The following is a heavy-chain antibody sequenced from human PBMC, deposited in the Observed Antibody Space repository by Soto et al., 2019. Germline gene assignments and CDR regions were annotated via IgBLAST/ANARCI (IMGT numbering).Heavy chain of an antibody. CDR1: GDSISTLY. D-gene: IGHD3-22*01. Sequence: PSDTLSLTCTVSGDSISTLYWGWMRQSPGKELEWLGYVYYTGSTNYNPSLTSRVTISVDRSKNQFSLKLTSANAADTAAYYCARGSTVRNYADASSDYFYYFDYWGQCTQVTVSS. V-gene: IGHV4-59*01. J-gene: IGHJ4*02. CDR2: VYYTGST. CDR3: ARGSTVRNYADASSDYFYYFDY.